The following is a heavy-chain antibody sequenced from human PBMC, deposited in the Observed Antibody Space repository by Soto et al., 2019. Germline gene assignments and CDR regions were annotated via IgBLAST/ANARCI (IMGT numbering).Heavy chain of an antibody. D-gene: IGHD6-13*01. Sequence: GSLRLSCAASGFTFSSYSMNWVRRAPGKGLEWVSSISSSSSYIYYADSVKGRFTISRDNAKNSLYLQMNSLRAEDTAVYYCARGGAAADPFDYWGQGTLVTVSS. CDR3: ARGGAAADPFDY. CDR2: ISSSSSYI. V-gene: IGHV3-21*01. J-gene: IGHJ4*02. CDR1: GFTFSSYS.